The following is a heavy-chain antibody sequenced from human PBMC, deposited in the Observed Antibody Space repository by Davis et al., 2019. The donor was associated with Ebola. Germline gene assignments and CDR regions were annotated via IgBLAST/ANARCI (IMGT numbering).Heavy chain of an antibody. Sequence: MPSETLSLTCAVYGGSFSGYYWSWIRQPPGKGLEWIGEINHSGSTNYNPSLKSRVTISVDTSKNQFSLKLSSVTAADTAVYYCARDASIYCSSTSCYGYYGMDVWGQGTTVTVSS. CDR2: INHSGST. V-gene: IGHV4-34*01. J-gene: IGHJ6*02. CDR1: GGSFSGYY. CDR3: ARDASIYCSSTSCYGYYGMDV. D-gene: IGHD2-2*01.